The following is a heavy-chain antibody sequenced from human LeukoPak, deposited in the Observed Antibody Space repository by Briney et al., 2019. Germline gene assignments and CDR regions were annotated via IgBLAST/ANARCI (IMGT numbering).Heavy chain of an antibody. CDR2: ISSSSSTI. CDR1: GFTFSSYS. CDR3: ARPDCSSTSCYTPEDY. D-gene: IGHD2-2*02. V-gene: IGHV3-48*04. J-gene: IGHJ4*02. Sequence: GGSLRLSCAASGFTFSSYSMNWVRQAPGKGLEWVSYISSSSSTIYYADSVKGRFTISGDNAKNSLYLQMNSLRAEDTAVYYCARPDCSSTSCYTPEDYWGQGTLVTVSS.